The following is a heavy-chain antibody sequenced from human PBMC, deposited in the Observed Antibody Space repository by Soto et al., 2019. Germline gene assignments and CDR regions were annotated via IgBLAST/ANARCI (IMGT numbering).Heavy chain of an antibody. CDR1: GGTFSSYA. CDR2: IIPVFGTA. D-gene: IGHD1-26*01. Sequence: QVQLVQSGAEVKKPGSSVKVSCKASGGTFSSYAISWVRQAPGQGLEWVGGIIPVFGTANYAQKFQGRVTITADKSTSTDYLELSSLRSEDTAVYYCARALSGSYPLDYWGQGTLVTVSS. CDR3: ARALSGSYPLDY. V-gene: IGHV1-69*06. J-gene: IGHJ4*02.